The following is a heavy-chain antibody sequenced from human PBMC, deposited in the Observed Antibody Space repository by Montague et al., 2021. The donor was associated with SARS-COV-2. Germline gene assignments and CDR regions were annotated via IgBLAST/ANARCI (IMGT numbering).Heavy chain of an antibody. Sequence: SLRLPCAASGFTFSSYAMHWVRQAPGKGLEWVAVISYDGSNKYYADSVKGRFTISRDNSKNTLYLQMNSLRAEDTAVYYCARDGDIVVVPDAFDIWGQGTMVTVSS. V-gene: IGHV3-30-3*01. CDR2: ISYDGSNK. CDR1: GFTFSSYA. CDR3: ARDGDIVVVPDAFDI. D-gene: IGHD2-2*01. J-gene: IGHJ3*02.